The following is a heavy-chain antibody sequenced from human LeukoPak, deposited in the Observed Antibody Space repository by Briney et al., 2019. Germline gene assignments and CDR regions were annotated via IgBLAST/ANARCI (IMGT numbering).Heavy chain of an antibody. J-gene: IGHJ4*02. CDR3: TRQRAYNLDD. Sequence: GGSLRLSCAASGFTFSSYWMHWVRQAPGKGLVWVSRIKSDGSSTRYADSVKGRFTISRDNAKNTVCLQMNSLRAEDTAVYYCTRQRAYNLDDWGQGTLVTVSS. CDR1: GFTFSSYW. CDR2: IKSDGSST. V-gene: IGHV3-74*01. D-gene: IGHD5-18*01.